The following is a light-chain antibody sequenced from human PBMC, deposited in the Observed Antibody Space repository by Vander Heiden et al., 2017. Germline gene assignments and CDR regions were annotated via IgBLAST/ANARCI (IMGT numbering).Light chain of an antibody. J-gene: IGLJ2*01. CDR2: YND. Sequence: HSVLTQPPSVSEAPRQRVTISCSGSSSNIGNNAVNWYQQLPGKAPKLLIYYNDLLPSGVSDRFSGSKSGTSASLAISGLQSEDEADYYCAAWDDSLNGVLFGGGTKLTVL. V-gene: IGLV1-36*01. CDR1: SSNIGNNA. CDR3: AAWDDSLNGVL.